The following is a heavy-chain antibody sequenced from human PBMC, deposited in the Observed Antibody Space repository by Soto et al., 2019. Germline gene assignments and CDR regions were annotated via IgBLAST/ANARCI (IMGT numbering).Heavy chain of an antibody. D-gene: IGHD6-19*01. CDR1: GFTFSSYA. V-gene: IGHV3-23*01. Sequence: GGSLRLSCAASGFTFSSYAMSWVRQAPGKWLYWVSAISVSGGSIYYADSVKGRFTISRDFSKNTLYLQMNSLRAEYTAVYYCAKDLSGWDPLFDYWGQGTLVTVSS. CDR3: AKDLSGWDPLFDY. J-gene: IGHJ4*02. CDR2: ISVSGGSI.